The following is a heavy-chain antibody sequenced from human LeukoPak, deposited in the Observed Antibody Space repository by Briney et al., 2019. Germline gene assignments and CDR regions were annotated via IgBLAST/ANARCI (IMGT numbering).Heavy chain of an antibody. D-gene: IGHD6-13*01. Sequence: GGSLRLSCSASGFTFSSYAMHWVRQAPGKGLEYVSAISSNGGSTYYADSVKGRFTISGDNSKNSLYLQMSSLRAEDTAVYYCVKEGQQRGVAGFDYWGQGTLVTVSS. CDR3: VKEGQQRGVAGFDY. V-gene: IGHV3-64D*06. CDR1: GFTFSSYA. J-gene: IGHJ4*02. CDR2: ISSNGGST.